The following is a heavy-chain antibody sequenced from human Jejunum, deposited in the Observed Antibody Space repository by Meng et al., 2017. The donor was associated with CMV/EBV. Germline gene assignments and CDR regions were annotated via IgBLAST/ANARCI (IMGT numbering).Heavy chain of an antibody. CDR2: IDLDGGGT. J-gene: IGHJ4*02. CDR1: GFNFDDYT. Sequence: SGFNFDDYTMHWIRQVPGRGLEWVSLIDLDGGGTYYADSVKGRFTISRDNSKNSLYLQMNNLRSEDTAFYYCAKDLGSSSHAFDYWGQGTLVTVSS. V-gene: IGHV3-43*01. D-gene: IGHD6-6*01. CDR3: AKDLGSSSHAFDY.